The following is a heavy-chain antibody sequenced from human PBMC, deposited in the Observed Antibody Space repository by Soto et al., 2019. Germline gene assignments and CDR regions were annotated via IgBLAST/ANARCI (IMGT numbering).Heavy chain of an antibody. V-gene: IGHV3-7*05. J-gene: IGHJ4*02. CDR3: TRSRLTLAY. CDR1: GFTFATYW. CDR2: INEDGSEK. Sequence: GGSLRLSCATSGFTFATYWMTWVRQAPGKGLEWVANINEDGSEKYYVDSVKGRFTISRDNAKNSLYLQMNSLRAEDTAVYFCTRSRLTLAYWGQGTLVTVSS. D-gene: IGHD2-2*01.